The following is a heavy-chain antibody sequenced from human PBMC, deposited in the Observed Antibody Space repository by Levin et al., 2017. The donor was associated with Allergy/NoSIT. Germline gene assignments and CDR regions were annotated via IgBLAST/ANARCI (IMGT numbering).Heavy chain of an antibody. V-gene: IGHV3-48*02. J-gene: IGHJ4*02. Sequence: GESLRLSCAASGFTFSTYSMNWVRQAPGQGLQWVSYISSSSDTIYYADSVKGRFTISRDIAKNSLYLQMNSLRDEDTAVYYCARGRYGDYLIDYWGQGTLVTVSS. CDR1: GFTFSTYS. D-gene: IGHD4-17*01. CDR2: ISSSSDTI. CDR3: ARGRYGDYLIDY.